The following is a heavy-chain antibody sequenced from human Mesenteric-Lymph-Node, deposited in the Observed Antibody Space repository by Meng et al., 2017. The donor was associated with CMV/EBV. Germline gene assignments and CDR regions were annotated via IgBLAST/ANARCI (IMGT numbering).Heavy chain of an antibody. CDR2: ISGGGYTT. Sequence: GESLKISCAASGFTFSNYAMTWVRQTPGKGLEWVSAISGGGYTTYYADSVKGRFTIARDNAKNSLYLQMNSLRAEDTALYYCARVFYDSSGYNFDYWGQGTLVTVSS. CDR1: GFTFSNYA. V-gene: IGHV3-23*01. J-gene: IGHJ4*02. CDR3: ARVFYDSSGYNFDY. D-gene: IGHD3-22*01.